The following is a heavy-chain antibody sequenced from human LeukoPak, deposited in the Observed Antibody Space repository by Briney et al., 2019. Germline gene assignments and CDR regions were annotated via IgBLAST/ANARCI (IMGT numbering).Heavy chain of an antibody. J-gene: IGHJ3*01. CDR3: AKDRRRGTTLELLLGVNDV. Sequence: GGSLRLSCAASGFMFSNYDMNWARQTPGKGLEWVAFIRFDGENQYYSNSVRGRFRVTRDNSKKTLFLQMTGLTTEDTAVYFCAKDRRRGTTLELLLGVNDVRGQGTKVFVSS. D-gene: IGHD1-1*01. CDR1: GFMFSNYD. CDR2: IRFDGENQ. V-gene: IGHV3-30*02.